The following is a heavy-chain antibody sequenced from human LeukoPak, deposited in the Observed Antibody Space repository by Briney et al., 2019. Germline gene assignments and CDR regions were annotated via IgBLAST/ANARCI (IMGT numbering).Heavy chain of an antibody. CDR3: ARGSLVFAFDI. CDR2: IYYSGST. V-gene: IGHV4-61*08. CDR1: GGSISSGGYY. Sequence: SETLSLTCTVSGGSISSGGYYWSWIRQHPGKGLEWIGYIYYSGSTNYNPSLKSRVTISVDTSKIQFSLKLSSVTAADTAVYYCARGSLVFAFDIWGQGTMVTVSS. D-gene: IGHD6-6*01. J-gene: IGHJ3*02.